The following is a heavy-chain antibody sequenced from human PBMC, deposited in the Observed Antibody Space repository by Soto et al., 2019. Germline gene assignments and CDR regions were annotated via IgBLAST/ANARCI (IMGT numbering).Heavy chain of an antibody. CDR2: TYSGGST. CDR3: ARESIVGATNTFDY. D-gene: IGHD1-26*01. V-gene: IGHV3-66*01. J-gene: IGHJ4*02. CDR1: GFTVSSNY. Sequence: GSLRLSCAASGFTVSSNYMSWVRQAPGKGLEWVSITYSGGSTYYADSVKGRFTISRDNSKNTLYLQMNSLRAEDTAVYYCARESIVGATNTFDYWGQGTLVTVSS.